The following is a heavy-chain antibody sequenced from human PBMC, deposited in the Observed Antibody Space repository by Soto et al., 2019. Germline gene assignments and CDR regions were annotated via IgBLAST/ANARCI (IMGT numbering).Heavy chain of an antibody. D-gene: IGHD3-22*01. CDR1: GFTFSSYA. V-gene: IGHV3-30*04. CDR3: AGSSLLYDSSGYYYEDAFDI. CDR2: ISYDGSNK. Sequence: GGSLRLSCAASGFTFSSYAMHWVRQAPGKGLEWVAVISYDGSNKYYADSVKGRFTISRDNSKNTLYLQMNSLRAEDTAVYYCAGSSLLYDSSGYYYEDAFDIWGQGTMVTVSS. J-gene: IGHJ3*02.